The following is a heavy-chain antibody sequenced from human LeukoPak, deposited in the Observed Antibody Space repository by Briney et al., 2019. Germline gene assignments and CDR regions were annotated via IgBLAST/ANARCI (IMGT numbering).Heavy chain of an antibody. CDR1: GFTFSSYS. V-gene: IGHV3-21*01. Sequence: PGGSLRLSCAASGFTFSSYSMNWVRQAPGKGLEWVSSISSSSSYTYYADSVKGRFTISRDNAKNSLYLQMNSLRAEDTAVYYCARESQIATSFDYWGQGTLVTVSS. D-gene: IGHD1-26*01. J-gene: IGHJ4*02. CDR3: ARESQIATSFDY. CDR2: ISSSSSYT.